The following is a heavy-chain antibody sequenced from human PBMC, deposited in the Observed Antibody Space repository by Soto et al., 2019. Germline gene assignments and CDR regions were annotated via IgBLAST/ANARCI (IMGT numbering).Heavy chain of an antibody. J-gene: IGHJ5*02. Sequence: ASVKVSCKASGYTFTSYGISWVRQAPGQGLEWMGWISAYNGNTNYAQKLQGRVTMTTDTSTSTAYMELRSLRSDDTAVYYCARTPTMVRVVIWWFDPWGQGTLVTVSS. CDR1: GYTFTSYG. CDR3: ARTPTMVRVVIWWFDP. CDR2: ISAYNGNT. D-gene: IGHD3-10*01. V-gene: IGHV1-18*01.